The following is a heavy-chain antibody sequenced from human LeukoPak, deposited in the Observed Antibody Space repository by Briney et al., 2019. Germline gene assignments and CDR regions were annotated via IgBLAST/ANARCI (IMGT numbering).Heavy chain of an antibody. V-gene: IGHV3-30*04. CDR1: GFTFSSYA. CDR2: ISYDGTNK. D-gene: IGHD2-21*02. Sequence: PGGSLRLSCAASGFTFSSYAMHWVRQAPGKGLEWVAVISYDGTNKYYADYVKGRFTISRDNSKNTPYLQMNSLRPEDMAVYFCARDRIAYCGGDCGCDYWGQGTLVTVSS. J-gene: IGHJ4*02. CDR3: ARDRIAYCGGDCGCDY.